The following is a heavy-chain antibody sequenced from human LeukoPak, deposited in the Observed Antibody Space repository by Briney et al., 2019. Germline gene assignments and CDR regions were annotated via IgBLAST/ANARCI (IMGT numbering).Heavy chain of an antibody. Sequence: ASVKVSCTASGYTFTDYYMHWVRQAPGQGLEWMGWINPNSGGTNYAQKFQGRVTMTRDTSISTAYMELSRLRSDDTAVYYCARASISGSYQYDFDYWGQGTLVSVSS. J-gene: IGHJ4*02. D-gene: IGHD1-26*01. CDR2: INPNSGGT. CDR1: GYTFTDYY. CDR3: ARASISGSYQYDFDY. V-gene: IGHV1-2*02.